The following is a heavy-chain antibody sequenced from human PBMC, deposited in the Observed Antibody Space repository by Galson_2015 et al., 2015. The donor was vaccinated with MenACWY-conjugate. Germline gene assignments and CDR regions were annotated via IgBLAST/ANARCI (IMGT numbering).Heavy chain of an antibody. D-gene: IGHD6-19*01. CDR1: GFDFSNYC. CDR3: VRGSSGWRGMDI. CDR2: ICAGGISI. Sequence: SLRLSCAASGFDFSNYCMHWVRQGPGKGLECVSRICAGGISIMYGDAVRGRFTIPRDDAQNTLYLQMDGLRADDTAVYFCVRGSSGWRGMDIWGQGTTVTVSS. J-gene: IGHJ6*02. V-gene: IGHV3-74*03.